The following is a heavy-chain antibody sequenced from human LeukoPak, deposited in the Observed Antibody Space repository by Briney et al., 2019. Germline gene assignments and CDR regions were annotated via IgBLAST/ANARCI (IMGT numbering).Heavy chain of an antibody. Sequence: GGSLRLSCAASGFTFSSYSMNWVRQAPGKGLEWASSISSSSSYIYYADSVKGRFTISRDNAKNSLYLQMNSLRAEDTAVYYCARKRRYGSGSYYIFEFDYWGQGTLVTVSS. J-gene: IGHJ4*02. CDR3: ARKRRYGSGSYYIFEFDY. D-gene: IGHD3-10*01. CDR1: GFTFSSYS. V-gene: IGHV3-21*03. CDR2: ISSSSSYI.